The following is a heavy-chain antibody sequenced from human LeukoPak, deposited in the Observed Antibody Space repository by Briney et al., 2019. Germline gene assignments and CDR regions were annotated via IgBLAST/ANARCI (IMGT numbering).Heavy chain of an antibody. Sequence: SETLSLTCTVSGGSISSYYWSWIRQPPGKGLEWIGYIYYSGSTNYNPSLKSRVTISVDTSKNQFSLKLSSVTAADTAVYYCARGPPPYCSGDSCYSFLYFHHWGQGTLVTVSS. V-gene: IGHV4-59*08. CDR1: GGSISSYY. D-gene: IGHD2-15*01. CDR2: IYYSGST. CDR3: ARGPPPYCSGDSCYSFLYFHH. J-gene: IGHJ1*01.